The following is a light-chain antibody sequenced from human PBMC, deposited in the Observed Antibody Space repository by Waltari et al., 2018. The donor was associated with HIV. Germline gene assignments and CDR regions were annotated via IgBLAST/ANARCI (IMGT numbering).Light chain of an antibody. V-gene: IGKV3-15*01. Sequence: EVVMTQSPATLSVSPGGRATLSCRASQPIFSDLAWYQQKPGQAPRRRIYGASTRATGVPARFSGSGSGTEFTLTISSLQSEDFAVYYCQQYKHWPLTFGQGTRVEIK. CDR2: GAS. CDR1: QPIFSD. CDR3: QQYKHWPLT. J-gene: IGKJ1*01.